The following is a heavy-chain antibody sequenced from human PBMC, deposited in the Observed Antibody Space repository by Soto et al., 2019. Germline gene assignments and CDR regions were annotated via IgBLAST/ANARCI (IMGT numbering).Heavy chain of an antibody. CDR2: IYYSGST. Sequence: SETLSLTCTVSGGSISSYYWSWIRHPPGKGLEWIGYIYYSGSTNYNPSLKSRVTISVDTSKNQFSLKLSSVTAADTAVYYCASHYDILTGVFDYWGQGTLVTVSS. V-gene: IGHV4-59*08. J-gene: IGHJ4*02. D-gene: IGHD3-9*01. CDR1: GGSISSYY. CDR3: ASHYDILTGVFDY.